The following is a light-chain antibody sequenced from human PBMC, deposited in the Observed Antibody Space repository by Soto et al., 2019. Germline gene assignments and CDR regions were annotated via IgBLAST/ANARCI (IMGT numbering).Light chain of an antibody. V-gene: IGKV1-39*01. CDR3: QQSYSTPRT. CDR1: QSISSY. Sequence: DIQMTQSPSSLSPSVGDRVTITCRASQSISSYLNWYQQKPGKAPNLLIYAASSLQSGVPSRFSGSGSGTDFTLTISGLQREDFATYYCQQSYSTPRTFGQGTKLEIK. CDR2: AAS. J-gene: IGKJ2*01.